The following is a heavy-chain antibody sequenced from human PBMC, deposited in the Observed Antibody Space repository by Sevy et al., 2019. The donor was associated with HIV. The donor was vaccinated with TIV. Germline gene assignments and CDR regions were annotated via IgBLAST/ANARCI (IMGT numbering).Heavy chain of an antibody. J-gene: IGHJ4*02. CDR1: GYTFTNYY. CDR3: ARVYYYDYSGPGF. D-gene: IGHD3-22*01. V-gene: IGHV1-46*01. CDR2: INPSGGST. Sequence: ASVKVSCKASGYTFTNYYMHWVCQAPGQGLEWMGLINPSGGSTSYAQRFQGRVTMTRDTSTSTVYMELSSLRSEDTAVYYCARVYYYDYSGPGFWGQGTLVTVSS.